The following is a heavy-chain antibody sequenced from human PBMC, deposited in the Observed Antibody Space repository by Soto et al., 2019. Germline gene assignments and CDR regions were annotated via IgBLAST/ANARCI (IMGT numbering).Heavy chain of an antibody. J-gene: IGHJ4*02. CDR2: INPASGST. Sequence: QVQLVQSGAEVKKPGASVKVSCRTSGYTFTHYYIHWVRQAPGQGLEWLGIINPASGSTNYAQDFQGRVPLTMDTSTTTVYMELSGLRAEDTAIFYCARDFAAGDHWGQGTLVTVSS. CDR3: ARDFAAGDH. D-gene: IGHD6-13*01. CDR1: GYTFTHYY. V-gene: IGHV1-46*01.